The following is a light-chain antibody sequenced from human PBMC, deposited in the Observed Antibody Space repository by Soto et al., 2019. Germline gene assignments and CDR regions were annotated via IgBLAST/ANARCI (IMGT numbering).Light chain of an antibody. CDR3: QQYDNRPPFT. Sequence: DIQMTQSPSSLSASVGDRVTITCQASQDISNYLNWYQQKPGKAPKILIYDASNLVTGVPSRLSGSGSSTDFTITISSLQPEDIVTYYYQQYDNRPPFTFGPGTKVDIK. J-gene: IGKJ3*01. V-gene: IGKV1-33*01. CDR2: DAS. CDR1: QDISNY.